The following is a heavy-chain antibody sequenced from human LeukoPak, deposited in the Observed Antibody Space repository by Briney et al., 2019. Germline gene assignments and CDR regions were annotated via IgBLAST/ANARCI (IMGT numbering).Heavy chain of an antibody. CDR3: ARMSGSHIDY. Sequence: PGGSLRLSCAASGFTFSSYAMHWVRQAPGKGLEWVAVISYDGSNKYYADSVKGRFTISRDNSKNTLYLQMDSLRAEDTAVYYCARMSGSHIDYWGQGTLVTVSS. CDR2: ISYDGSNK. V-gene: IGHV3-30-3*01. D-gene: IGHD1-26*01. J-gene: IGHJ4*02. CDR1: GFTFSSYA.